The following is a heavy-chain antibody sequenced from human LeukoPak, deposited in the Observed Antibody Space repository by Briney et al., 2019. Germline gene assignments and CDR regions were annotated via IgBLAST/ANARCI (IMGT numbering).Heavy chain of an antibody. Sequence: GASVKVSCKASGYTFTSYYMHWVRQAPGQGLEWMGWISAYNGNTNYAQKLQGRVTMTTDTSTSTAYMELRSLRSDDTAVYYCARGPDSSGYYGNDYWGQGTLVTVSS. CDR1: GYTFTSYY. J-gene: IGHJ4*02. D-gene: IGHD3-22*01. CDR3: ARGPDSSGYYGNDY. CDR2: ISAYNGNT. V-gene: IGHV1-18*04.